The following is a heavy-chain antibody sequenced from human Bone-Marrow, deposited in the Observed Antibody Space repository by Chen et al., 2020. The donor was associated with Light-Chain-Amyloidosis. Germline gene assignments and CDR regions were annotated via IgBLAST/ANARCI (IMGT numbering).Heavy chain of an antibody. D-gene: IGHD6-6*01. CDR1: GGSISSEFYY. CDR2: ISHGGET. CDR3: ARETLEYTSTSGGFYFDY. Sequence: VQLKEEGEGRGKGSQTLSLTCTVSGGSISSEFYYWTWIRQLPGGGLEWIGYISHGGETFYTTSLGSRVTLSFASSLPSFSLRLSSFSSSPPSFSSFARETLEYTSTSGGFYFDYWGQGALVTFSA. J-gene: IGHJ4*02. V-gene: IGHV4-31*03.